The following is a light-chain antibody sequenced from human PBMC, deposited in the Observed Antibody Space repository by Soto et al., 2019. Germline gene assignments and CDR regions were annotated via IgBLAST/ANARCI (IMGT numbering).Light chain of an antibody. J-gene: IGKJ1*01. CDR3: MQALQTPWT. V-gene: IGKV2-28*01. CDR2: LGS. Sequence: DIVMTQSPLSQPVTPGEPASISCRSSQSLLHSNGYNCLDWYLQKPGQSPQLLIYLGSNRASGVPDRFSGSGSGTDFTLKINRVEAEDVGVYYCMQALQTPWTFGQGTKVEIK. CDR1: QSLLHSNGYNC.